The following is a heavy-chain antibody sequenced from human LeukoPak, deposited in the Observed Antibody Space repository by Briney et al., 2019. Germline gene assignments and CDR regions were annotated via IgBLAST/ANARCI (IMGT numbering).Heavy chain of an antibody. CDR3: TRGSREHCGSATCYVGSSSWFGAY. J-gene: IGHJ4*02. CDR1: GYSLTGCS. Sequence: ASVKVSCKASGYSLTGCSMHWVRQAPGQGLEWMGIINPSDGSTNYAQRFQGRVTMTRDTSTDTVYINLSSLRSEDTAVYYCTRGSREHCGSATCYVGSSSWFGAYWGQGTLVTVSS. CDR2: INPSDGST. V-gene: IGHV1-46*01. D-gene: IGHD6-13*01.